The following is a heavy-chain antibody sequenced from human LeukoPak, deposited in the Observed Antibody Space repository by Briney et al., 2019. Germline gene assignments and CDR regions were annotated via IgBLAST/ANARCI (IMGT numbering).Heavy chain of an antibody. CDR1: GFTFSSYG. V-gene: IGHV3-30*18. Sequence: GGSLRLSCAASGFTFSSYGMHWVRQAPGKGLEWVAVISYDGSNKYYADSVKGRFTVSRDDSYNTLYLQMNSLRAEDTAVYYCAKALGSYPETRYADYWGRGALVTVSS. J-gene: IGHJ4*02. CDR2: ISYDGSNK. D-gene: IGHD1-26*01. CDR3: AKALGSYPETRYADY.